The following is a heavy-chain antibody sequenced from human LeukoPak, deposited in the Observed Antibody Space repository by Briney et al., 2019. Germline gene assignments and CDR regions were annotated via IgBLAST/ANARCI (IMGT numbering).Heavy chain of an antibody. CDR2: VYFSGST. V-gene: IGHV4-39*01. CDR3: AAIVEPTTLYYFNY. Sequence: PSETLSLTCTVSGGSISSSSYYWGWIRQPPGKGREWIGSVYFSGSTYYNPSLKSRVTISVDTSKNQLSLKLSSVTAADTAVYYCAAIVEPTTLYYFNYWGQGTLVTVSS. CDR1: GGSISSSSYY. J-gene: IGHJ4*02. D-gene: IGHD1-26*01.